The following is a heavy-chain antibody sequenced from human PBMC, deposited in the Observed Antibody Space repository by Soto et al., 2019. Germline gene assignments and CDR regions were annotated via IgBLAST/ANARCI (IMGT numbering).Heavy chain of an antibody. Sequence: QVQLVQSGAEVKKPGASVKVSCKASGYSFTSYDIHCVRQATGQGLEWVGWMNPNSGDTDYAQKFQGRVTMTRNTSIMTAYMDLSGVRSEDTAVYFCARVPFLATSGSEIWGQGTTVTVSS. CDR1: GYSFTSYD. D-gene: IGHD3-22*01. CDR3: ARVPFLATSGSEI. CDR2: MNPNSGDT. V-gene: IGHV1-8*01. J-gene: IGHJ3*02.